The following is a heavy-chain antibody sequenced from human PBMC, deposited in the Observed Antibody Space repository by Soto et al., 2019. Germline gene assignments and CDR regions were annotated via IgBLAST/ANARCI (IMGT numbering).Heavy chain of an antibody. CDR3: AIYYTSGNYYTLDV. Sequence: QVQLVQSGAEVKKPGSSVKVSCKASGGTFNSYAIAWVRQAPGQGLEWMGGIIPMFGTTNYAQKFQGRVSMTADDPTSTAHMVLSSLRSEDTANYYCAIYYTSGNYYTLDVWGQGTTVTVSS. V-gene: IGHV1-69*01. CDR1: GGTFNSYA. CDR2: IIPMFGTT. J-gene: IGHJ6*02. D-gene: IGHD3-10*01.